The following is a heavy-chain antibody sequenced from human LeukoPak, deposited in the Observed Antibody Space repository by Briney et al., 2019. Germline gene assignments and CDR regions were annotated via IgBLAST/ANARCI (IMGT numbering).Heavy chain of an antibody. V-gene: IGHV4-59*01. D-gene: IGHD3-10*01. CDR1: GGSISSYY. CDR2: IYYSGST. J-gene: IGHJ4*02. CDR3: ARAPLWFGELSFDY. Sequence: PSETLSLTCTVSGGSISSYYWSWIRQPPGKGLEWIGYIYYSGSTNYNPSLKSRVTISVDTSKNQFSLKLSSVTAAVTAVYYCARAPLWFGELSFDYWGQGTLVTVSS.